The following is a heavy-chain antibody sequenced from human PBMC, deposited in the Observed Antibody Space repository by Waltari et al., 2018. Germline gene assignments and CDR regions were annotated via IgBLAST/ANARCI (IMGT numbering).Heavy chain of an antibody. Sequence: QVQLQESGPGLVKPSQTLSLTCTVSGGSISSGSYYWSWIRQTAGKGLEWIGYIYTSGNTNYNPSLKSRVTISVDTSKNQFSLKLSSVTAADTAVYYCARVITMIVVVNLGWFDPWGQGTLVTVSS. D-gene: IGHD3-22*01. CDR2: IYTSGNT. V-gene: IGHV4-61*09. CDR3: ARVITMIVVVNLGWFDP. J-gene: IGHJ5*02. CDR1: GGSISSGSYY.